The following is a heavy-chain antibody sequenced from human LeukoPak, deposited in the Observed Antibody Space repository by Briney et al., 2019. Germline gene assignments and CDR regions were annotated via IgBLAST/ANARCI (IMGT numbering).Heavy chain of an antibody. CDR3: ANVGLGTSGSY. D-gene: IGHD1-26*01. CDR1: GFTFSDYY. J-gene: IGHJ4*02. V-gene: IGHV3-11*04. Sequence: GGSLRLSCAASGFTFSDYYMSWVRQAPGKGLEWISYISNSASTTYYADSVKGRFTISRDNVKELLYLQMNSLRADDTAVYYCANVGLGTSGSYWGQGTLVTVSS. CDR2: ISNSASTT.